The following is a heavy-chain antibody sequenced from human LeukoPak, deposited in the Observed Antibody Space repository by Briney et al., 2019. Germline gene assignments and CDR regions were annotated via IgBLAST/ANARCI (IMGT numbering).Heavy chain of an antibody. D-gene: IGHD5-12*01. CDR1: GINFNTYA. CDR2: ISGDGDRT. J-gene: IGHJ5*02. V-gene: IGHV3-43*02. Sequence: GGSLRLSCAASGINFNTYAMHWVRQAPGKGLEWVSLISGDGDRTSYADSVKGRFTISRDNDKNSLYLQMNSLTIEDTALYYCAKDRGYEVVFDPWGQGTLVAVAS. CDR3: AKDRGYEVVFDP.